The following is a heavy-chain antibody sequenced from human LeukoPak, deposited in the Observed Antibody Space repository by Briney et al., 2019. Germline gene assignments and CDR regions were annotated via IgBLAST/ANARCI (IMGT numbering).Heavy chain of an antibody. J-gene: IGHJ6*02. D-gene: IGHD6-13*01. Sequence: GASVKVSFTASGGTFSSYAISWVRQAPGQGLEWMGGIIPIFGTANYAQKFQGRVTITADESTSTAYMELSSLRSEDTAVYYCARYSSSWYRDYYYGMGVWGQGTTVTVSS. CDR3: ARYSSSWYRDYYYGMGV. CDR1: GGTFSSYA. CDR2: IIPIFGTA. V-gene: IGHV1-69*13.